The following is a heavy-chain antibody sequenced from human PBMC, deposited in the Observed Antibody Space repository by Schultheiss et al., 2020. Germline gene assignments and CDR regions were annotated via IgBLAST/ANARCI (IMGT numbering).Heavy chain of an antibody. CDR3: AKEGYYGDLDF. Sequence: SVKVSCKASGGTFSSYAISWVRQAPGQGLEWMGGIIPIFGTANYAQKFQGRVTITADKSTSTAYMELSSLRSEDTAVYYCAKEGYYGDLDFWGQGTLVTVSS. CDR1: GGTFSSYA. V-gene: IGHV1-69*06. D-gene: IGHD4-17*01. CDR2: IIPIFGTA. J-gene: IGHJ4*02.